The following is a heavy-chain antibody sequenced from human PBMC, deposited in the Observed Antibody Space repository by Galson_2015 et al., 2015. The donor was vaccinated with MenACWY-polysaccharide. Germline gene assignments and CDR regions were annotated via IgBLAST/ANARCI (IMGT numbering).Heavy chain of an antibody. V-gene: IGHV3-7*01. J-gene: IGHJ5*02. Sequence: SLRLSCAASGFTFSNYWMSWVRQAPGKGLEWVANIKEDGSEKYYVDFVKGRFTISRDNAKNLLYLQMNSLRAEDTAVYYCARDDRRVRGVFNWFDPWGQGTLVTVSS. CDR2: IKEDGSEK. CDR1: GFTFSNYW. D-gene: IGHD3-10*01. CDR3: ARDDRRVRGVFNWFDP.